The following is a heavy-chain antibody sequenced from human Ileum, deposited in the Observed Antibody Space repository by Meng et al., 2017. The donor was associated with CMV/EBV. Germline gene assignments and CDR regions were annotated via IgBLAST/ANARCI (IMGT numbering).Heavy chain of an antibody. CDR1: GVSMSSGDYY. CDR2: IYHTGNT. J-gene: IGHJ4*02. D-gene: IGHD3-16*01. CDR3: AGGLIAFGGAVLDS. Sequence: SGVSMSSGDYYWSWIRQSPGKGLEWIGYIYHTGNTHYEPYLKSRVTISVDTFKNQYSLKLTSVTAADSAVYYCAGGLIAFGGAVLDSWGQGSLVTVSS. V-gene: IGHV4-30-4*01.